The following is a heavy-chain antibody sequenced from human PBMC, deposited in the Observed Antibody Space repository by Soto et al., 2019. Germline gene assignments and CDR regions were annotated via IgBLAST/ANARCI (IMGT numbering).Heavy chain of an antibody. V-gene: IGHV3-73*01. CDR3: TRLRVVPAAPNTNLYNWFDP. Sequence: GGSLRLSCAASGFTFSGSAMHWVRQASGKGLEWVGRIRSKANSYATAYAASVKGRFTISRDDSKNTAYLQMNSLKTEDTAVYYCTRLRVVPAAPNTNLYNWFDPWGQGTLVTVSS. CDR2: IRSKANSYAT. D-gene: IGHD2-2*01. CDR1: GFTFSGSA. J-gene: IGHJ5*02.